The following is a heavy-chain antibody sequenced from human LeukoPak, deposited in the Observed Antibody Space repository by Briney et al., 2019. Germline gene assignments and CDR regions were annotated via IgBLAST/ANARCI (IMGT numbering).Heavy chain of an antibody. CDR1: GGSIGSSSYY. J-gene: IGHJ4*02. D-gene: IGHD3-10*01. Sequence: SETLSLTCTVSGGSIGSSSYYWGWIRQPPGKGLEWIGSIYYSGSTYYNPSLKSRVTISVDTSKNQFSLKLSSVTAADTAVYYCARGSWGFLYGSGSAIDYWGQGTLVTVSS. CDR3: ARGSWGFLYGSGSAIDY. CDR2: IYYSGST. V-gene: IGHV4-39*07.